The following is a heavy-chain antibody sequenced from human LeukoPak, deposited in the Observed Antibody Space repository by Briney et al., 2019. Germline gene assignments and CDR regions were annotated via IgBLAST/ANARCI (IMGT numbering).Heavy chain of an antibody. CDR3: ARGLGSSWFSRFPFDY. CDR1: GYTFTSYD. D-gene: IGHD6-13*01. J-gene: IGHJ4*02. Sequence: ASVEVSCKASGYTFTSYDINWVRQATGQGLEWMGWMNPNSGNTGYAQKFQGRVTMTRNTSISTAYMELSSLRSEDTAVYYCARGLGSSWFSRFPFDYWGQGTLVTVSS. CDR2: MNPNSGNT. V-gene: IGHV1-8*02.